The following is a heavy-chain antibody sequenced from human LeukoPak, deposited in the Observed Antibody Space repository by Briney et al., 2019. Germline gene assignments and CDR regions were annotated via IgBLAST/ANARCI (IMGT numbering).Heavy chain of an antibody. V-gene: IGHV1-2*02. J-gene: IGHJ3*02. D-gene: IGHD6-6*01. Sequence: ASVKVSCKVTGYTLSEVSIHWVRQAPGQGLEWMGWINPNSGGTNYAQKFQGRVTMTRDTSISTAYMELSRLRSDDTAVYYCARAPSYHSSGGAFDIWGQGTMVTVSS. CDR2: INPNSGGT. CDR3: ARAPSYHSSGGAFDI. CDR1: GYTLSEVS.